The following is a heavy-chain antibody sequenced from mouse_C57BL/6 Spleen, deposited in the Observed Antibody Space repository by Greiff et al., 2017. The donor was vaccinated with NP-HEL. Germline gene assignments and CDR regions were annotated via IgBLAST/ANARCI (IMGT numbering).Heavy chain of an antibody. CDR1: GYTFTDYN. V-gene: IGHV1-18*01. CDR2: INPNNGGT. CDR3: ARIFDYDPYSAMDY. D-gene: IGHD2-4*01. J-gene: IGHJ4*01. Sequence: EVQLQQSGPELVKPGASVKIPCKASGYTFTDYNMDWVKQSHGKSLEWIGDINPNNGGTIYNQKFKGKATLTVDKSSSTAYMELRSLTSEDTAVYYCARIFDYDPYSAMDYWGQGTSVTVSS.